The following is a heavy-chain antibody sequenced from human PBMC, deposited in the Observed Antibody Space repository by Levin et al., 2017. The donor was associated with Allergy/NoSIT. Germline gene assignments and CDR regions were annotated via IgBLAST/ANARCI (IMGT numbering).Heavy chain of an antibody. J-gene: IGHJ3*02. CDR3: AKGGSSRATVTTDAFDI. D-gene: IGHD4-17*01. CDR1: GFTFSSYA. V-gene: IGHV3-23*01. Sequence: QAGGSLRLSCAASGFTFSSYAMTWVRQPPGKGLEWVSSISGSGTNTYYADSVEGRFTISRDNSNNTLYLQMNSLRAEDTAVYYCAKGGSSRATVTTDAFDIWGQGTMVTVSS. CDR2: ISGSGTNT.